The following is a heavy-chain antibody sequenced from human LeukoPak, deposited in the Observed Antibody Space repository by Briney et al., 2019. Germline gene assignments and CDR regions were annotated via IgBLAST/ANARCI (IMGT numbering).Heavy chain of an antibody. CDR3: ARGSMVYYDAPDY. V-gene: IGHV3-48*04. D-gene: IGHD3-22*01. CDR1: GFTFSSYS. J-gene: IGHJ4*02. CDR2: ISSSSSTI. Sequence: GGSLRLSCAASGFTFSSYSMNWVRQAPGKGLEWVSYISSSSSTIYYADSVKGRFTIPRDNAKNSLYLQMNSLRAEDTAVYYCARGSMVYYDAPDYWGQGTLVTVSS.